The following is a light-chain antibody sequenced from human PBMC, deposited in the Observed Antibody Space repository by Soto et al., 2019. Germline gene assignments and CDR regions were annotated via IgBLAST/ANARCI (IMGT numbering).Light chain of an antibody. CDR2: DAS. CDR3: QQRSNWPPLT. CDR1: QSVGSY. Sequence: EIVVTQSPATLSLSPGERATLSCRTSQSVGSYLAWYQKKPGQAPRLLIYDASNRATGIPARFSGSGSGRDFTLTIISLEPEDFAVYYCQQRSNWPPLTFGGGTKVEIK. V-gene: IGKV3-11*02. J-gene: IGKJ4*01.